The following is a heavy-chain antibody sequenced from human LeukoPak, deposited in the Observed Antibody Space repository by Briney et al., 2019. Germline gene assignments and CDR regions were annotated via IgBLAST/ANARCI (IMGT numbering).Heavy chain of an antibody. Sequence: SETLSLTCAVYGGSFSGYYWSWIRQPPGKGLEWIGEINHSGSTNYNPSLRSRVTISVDTSKNQFSLKLSSVTAADTAVYYCARGVRFFDYVWGTYRYFDYYYMDVWGKGTTVTVSS. CDR1: GGSFSGYY. CDR2: INHSGST. V-gene: IGHV4-34*01. D-gene: IGHD3-16*02. J-gene: IGHJ6*03. CDR3: ARGVRFFDYVWGTYRYFDYYYMDV.